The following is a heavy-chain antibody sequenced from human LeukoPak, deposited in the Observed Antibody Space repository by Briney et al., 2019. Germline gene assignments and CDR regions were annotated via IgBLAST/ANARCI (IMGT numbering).Heavy chain of an antibody. D-gene: IGHD2-8*01. J-gene: IGHJ6*03. CDR2: INTSGGST. V-gene: IGHV3-23*01. CDR1: GFTFRHYD. Sequence: GGSLRLSCVASGFTFRHYDMSWVRQAPGKGLEWVSSINTSGGSTYYADSLQGRFTISRDNSKNTLYLQMNSLRAEDTAVYYCAKDRCSNGVGCYYYYMDVWGKGTTVTISS. CDR3: AKDRCSNGVGCYYYYMDV.